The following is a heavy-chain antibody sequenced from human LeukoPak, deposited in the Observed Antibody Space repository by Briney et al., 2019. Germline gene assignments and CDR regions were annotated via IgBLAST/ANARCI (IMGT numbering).Heavy chain of an antibody. Sequence: GGSLRLSCAASGFTVSTYYMGWVRQAPGKGLEWVSVIYGGGSTYDADSVKGRFTISKDNSKNTLYLQMNSLRAEDTAVYYCARAYAGSYYAEYFPHWGQGTLVTVSS. CDR2: IYGGGST. V-gene: IGHV3-53*01. D-gene: IGHD1-26*01. CDR3: ARAYAGSYYAEYFPH. CDR1: GFTVSTYY. J-gene: IGHJ1*01.